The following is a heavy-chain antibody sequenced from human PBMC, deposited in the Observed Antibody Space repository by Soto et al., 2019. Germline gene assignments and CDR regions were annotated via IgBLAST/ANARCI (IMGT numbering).Heavy chain of an antibody. D-gene: IGHD5-12*01. J-gene: IGHJ6*02. V-gene: IGHV5-10-1*01. Sequence: PGESLKISCKGSGYSFTSYWISWVRQMPGKGLEWMGRIDPSDSYTNYSPSFQGHVTISADKSISTAYLQWSSLKASDTAMYYCARHLRFRVANYYYYYGMDVWGQGTTVTVSS. CDR3: ARHLRFRVANYYYYYGMDV. CDR2: IDPSDSYT. CDR1: GYSFTSYW.